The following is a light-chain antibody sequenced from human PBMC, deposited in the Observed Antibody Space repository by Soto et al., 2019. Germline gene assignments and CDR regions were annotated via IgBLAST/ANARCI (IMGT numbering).Light chain of an antibody. CDR3: QQYNNWPGT. CDR2: GAA. CDR1: ESISNN. J-gene: IGKJ1*01. Sequence: MTQSPATLSVSPGERATLSCRATESISNNLAWYQQKPGQAPRLLIYGAATRATGVPARFSGRGSGTELTLTITSLQSEDSAVYYCQQYNNWPGTFGQGTKVDIK. V-gene: IGKV3-15*01.